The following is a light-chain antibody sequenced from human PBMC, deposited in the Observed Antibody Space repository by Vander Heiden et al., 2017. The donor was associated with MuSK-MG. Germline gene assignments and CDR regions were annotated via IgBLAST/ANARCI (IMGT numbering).Light chain of an antibody. J-gene: IGLJ2*01. CDR3: NSRDRSGKRVI. Sequence: SSELTQDPAVSVALGQTVTITCKGDSLRSNYAGWYQQKPVHAPVLVFFSKNNRPSGIPDRFSGSSSGNTASFTITGAQAEDEADYYCNSRDRSGKRVIFGGGTKLTVL. V-gene: IGLV3-19*01. CDR2: SKN. CDR1: SLRSNY.